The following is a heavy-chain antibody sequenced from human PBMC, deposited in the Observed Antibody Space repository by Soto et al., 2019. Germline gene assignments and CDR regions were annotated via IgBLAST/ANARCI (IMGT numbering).Heavy chain of an antibody. Sequence: SETLSLTCTVSGGSISSYYWSWIRQPPGKXLEWIGYIYYSGSTNYNPSLKSRVTISVDTSKNQFSLKLSSVTAADTAVYYCARESYYYDSSGYYLNRFDPWGQGTLVTVSS. D-gene: IGHD3-22*01. CDR2: IYYSGST. CDR3: ARESYYYDSSGYYLNRFDP. CDR1: GGSISSYY. V-gene: IGHV4-59*01. J-gene: IGHJ5*02.